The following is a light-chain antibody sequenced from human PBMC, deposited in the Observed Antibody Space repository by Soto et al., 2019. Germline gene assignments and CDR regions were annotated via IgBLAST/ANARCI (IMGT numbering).Light chain of an antibody. CDR1: QSVYSY. CDR2: DAS. Sequence: EIVLTQSPDSLSLSPGERATLSCRASQSVYSYLAWYQQKPGQAPRLLIYDASNRATGIPARFSGSGFGTDFTLTISSLEPEDFAVYYCQQRSDWPPLTFGGGTKVEIK. CDR3: QQRSDWPPLT. J-gene: IGKJ4*01. V-gene: IGKV3-11*01.